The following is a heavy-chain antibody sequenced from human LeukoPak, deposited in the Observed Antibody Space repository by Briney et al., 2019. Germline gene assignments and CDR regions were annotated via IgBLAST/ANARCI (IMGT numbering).Heavy chain of an antibody. D-gene: IGHD6-6*01. CDR2: ISGSGGST. CDR3: AKDRSSSSGGTFDY. J-gene: IGHJ4*02. V-gene: IGHV3-23*01. Sequence: PGGSLRLSCAASGFTFSSYAMSWVRQAPGKGLEWVSGISGSGGSTYYADSVKGRFTISRDNSENTLYLQMNSLRAEDTAVYYCAKDRSSSSGGTFDYWGQGTLVTVSS. CDR1: GFTFSSYA.